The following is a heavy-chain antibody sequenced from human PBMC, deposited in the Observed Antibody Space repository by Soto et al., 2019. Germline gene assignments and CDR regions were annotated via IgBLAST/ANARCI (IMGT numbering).Heavy chain of an antibody. CDR3: ARQRRYDSSGYMDY. D-gene: IGHD3-22*01. CDR2: ISGYNGQT. Sequence: QVQLVQSGAEVKKPGASVKVSCKTSGYTFTSYGISWVRQAPGQGLEWMAWISGYNGQTNYAQKLQGRVTMTTDTHTSTAYMELRSLRSDDRSVYYCARQRRYDSSGYMDYWGQGTLVTVSS. CDR1: GYTFTSYG. V-gene: IGHV1-18*01. J-gene: IGHJ4*02.